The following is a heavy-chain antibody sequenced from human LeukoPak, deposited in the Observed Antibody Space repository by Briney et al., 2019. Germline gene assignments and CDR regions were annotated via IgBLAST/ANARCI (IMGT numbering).Heavy chain of an antibody. CDR1: GGSISSYY. J-gene: IGHJ4*02. D-gene: IGHD3-10*01. CDR2: IYYSGST. CDR3: ARDFMVRGVIIT. V-gene: IGHV4-59*01. Sequence: PSETLSLTCTVSGGSISSYYWSWIRQPPGKGLEWIGYIYYSGSTNYNPSLKSRVTISVDTSKNQFSLKLSSVTAADTAVYYCARDFMVRGVIITWGQGTLVTVSS.